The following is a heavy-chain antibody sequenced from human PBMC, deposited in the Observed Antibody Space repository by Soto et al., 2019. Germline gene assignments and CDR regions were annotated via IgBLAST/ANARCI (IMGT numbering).Heavy chain of an antibody. D-gene: IGHD2-15*01. CDR2: INTDGSST. J-gene: IGHJ4*02. CDR1: GFTISSYW. V-gene: IGHV3-74*01. Sequence: EVQLVESGGGLVQPGGSLRLSCAASGFTISSYWMHWVRQAPGKGLVWVSRINTDGSSTSYADSVKGRFTTSRDNVKNTLYLQMNSLRAEDTAVYYCTRRLSVVGTSSFDYWGQGTLVTVSS. CDR3: TRRLSVVGTSSFDY.